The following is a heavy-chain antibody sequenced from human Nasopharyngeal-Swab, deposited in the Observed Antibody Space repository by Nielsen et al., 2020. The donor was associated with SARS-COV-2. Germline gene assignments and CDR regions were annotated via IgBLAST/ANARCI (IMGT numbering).Heavy chain of an antibody. Sequence: SETLSLTCAVYGGSFSGYYWSWIRQPPGKGLEWIGEITLDGGTFYNPSLKGRVTMSLDTSENQFSLKLTSATAADTATYYCARGGRAARLGLWGQGTLVTVSS. D-gene: IGHD6-6*01. CDR1: GGSFSGYY. CDR2: ITLDGGT. CDR3: ARGGRAARLGL. V-gene: IGHV4-34*01. J-gene: IGHJ4*02.